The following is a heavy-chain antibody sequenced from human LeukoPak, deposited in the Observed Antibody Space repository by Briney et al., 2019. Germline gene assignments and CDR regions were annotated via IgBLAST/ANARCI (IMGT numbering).Heavy chain of an antibody. V-gene: IGHV4-39*01. Sequence: SETLSLTCTVSGGSISSSSYYWGWIRQPPGKGLEWIGSIYYSGSTYYNPSLKSRVTISVDTSKNQFSLKLSSVTAADTAVYYCARAAYYDSSGYYETALLDYWGQGTLVTVSS. CDR2: IYYSGST. CDR3: ARAAYYDSSGYYETALLDY. J-gene: IGHJ4*02. D-gene: IGHD3-22*01. CDR1: GGSISSSSYY.